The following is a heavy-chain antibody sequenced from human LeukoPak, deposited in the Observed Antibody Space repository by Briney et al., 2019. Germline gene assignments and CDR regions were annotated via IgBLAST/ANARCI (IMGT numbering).Heavy chain of an antibody. CDR2: TSSSDAGT. Sequence: GGSLRLSCAASGFTLSTYAMSWVRQTPGKGLEWVAATSSSDAGTYHADSVRGRFTISRDNSKNSLYLQMNSLRAEDTAVYYCAELGITMIGGVWGKGTTVTISS. CDR3: AELGITMIGGV. V-gene: IGHV3-23*01. D-gene: IGHD3-10*02. CDR1: GFTLSTYA. J-gene: IGHJ6*04.